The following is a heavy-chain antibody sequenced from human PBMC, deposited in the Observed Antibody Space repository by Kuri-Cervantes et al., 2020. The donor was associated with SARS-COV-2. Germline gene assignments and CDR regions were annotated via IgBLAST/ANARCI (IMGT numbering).Heavy chain of an antibody. V-gene: IGHV1-24*01. CDR2: FDPEDGET. J-gene: IGHJ1*01. CDR1: GYTLTELS. D-gene: IGHD4-17*01. CDR3: ARDRTTVTRAEYFQH. Sequence: ASVKVSCKVSGYTLTELSMHWVRQAPGKGLEWMGGFDPEDGETIYAQKFQGRVTMTEDTSTDTAYMELSSLRSDDTAVYYCARDRTTVTRAEYFQHWGQGTLVTVSS.